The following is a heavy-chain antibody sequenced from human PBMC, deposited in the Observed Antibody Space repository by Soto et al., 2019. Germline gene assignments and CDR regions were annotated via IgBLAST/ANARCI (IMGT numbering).Heavy chain of an antibody. D-gene: IGHD3-3*01. V-gene: IGHV3-23*01. Sequence: GGSLRLSCAASGFTFISYAMSWVRQAPWKGLEWVSAISGSGGSTYYADSVKGRFTISRDNSKNTLYLQMNSLRAEDTAVYYCAKGSDFWSGYYGGYYFDYWGQGTLVTVSS. CDR2: ISGSGGST. J-gene: IGHJ4*02. CDR3: AKGSDFWSGYYGGYYFDY. CDR1: GFTFISYA.